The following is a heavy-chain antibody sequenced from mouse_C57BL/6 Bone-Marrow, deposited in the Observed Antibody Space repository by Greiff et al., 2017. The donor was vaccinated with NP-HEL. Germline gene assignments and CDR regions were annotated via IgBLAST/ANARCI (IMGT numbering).Heavy chain of an antibody. CDR3: ARGEITTRYFDY. Sequence: EVQLVESGGGLVKPGGSLKLSCAASGFTFSSYAMSWVRQTPEKRLEWVATISDGGSYTYYPDNVKGRFTIARDNAKNNLDLQMSHLKSEDTAKYYCARGEITTRYFDYWGQGTTLTVSS. CDR1: GFTFSSYA. V-gene: IGHV5-4*01. D-gene: IGHD1-1*01. CDR2: ISDGGSYT. J-gene: IGHJ2*01.